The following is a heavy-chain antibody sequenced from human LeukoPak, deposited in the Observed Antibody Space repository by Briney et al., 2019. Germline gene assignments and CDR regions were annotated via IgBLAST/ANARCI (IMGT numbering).Heavy chain of an antibody. J-gene: IGHJ3*02. CDR1: GFTFSNYW. D-gene: IGHD2-2*02. Sequence: GGSLRLSCAASGFTFSNYWMSWVRQAPGKGLEWVANIKGDGSEKYYVDSVKGRFTISRDNAKNSLYLQMNSLRAEDTAVYYCARDCSSTSCYIYSGSFDIWGQGTLVTVSS. V-gene: IGHV3-7*01. CDR2: IKGDGSEK. CDR3: ARDCSSTSCYIYSGSFDI.